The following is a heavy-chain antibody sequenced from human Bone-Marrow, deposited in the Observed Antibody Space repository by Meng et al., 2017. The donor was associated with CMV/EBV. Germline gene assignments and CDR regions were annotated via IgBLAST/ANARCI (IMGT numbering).Heavy chain of an antibody. CDR1: GFTFGDYA. J-gene: IGHJ6*02. V-gene: IGHV3-49*04. D-gene: IGHD2-2*01. Sequence: GGSLRLSCTASGFTFGDYAMSWVRQAPGKGLEWVGFIRSKAYGGTTEYAASVKGRFTISRDNSKNTLYLQMNSLRPEDTAVYYCASLSSTRVYYYYGVDVWGQGTTVTVYS. CDR2: IRSKAYGGTT. CDR3: ASLSSTRVYYYYGVDV.